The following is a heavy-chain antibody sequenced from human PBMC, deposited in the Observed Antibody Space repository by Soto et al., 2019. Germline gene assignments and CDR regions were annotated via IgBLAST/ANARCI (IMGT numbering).Heavy chain of an antibody. Sequence: PGGSLRLSCTASGFTFGDYSMSWVRQAPGAGLEWVAFIRSNAHSGTPEYAASVKGRFTISTDESTSTAYLQMNSLNTEDTAVYYCTSSRGYYDTGGYYYYFDFWGQGALVTVSS. J-gene: IGHJ4*02. CDR1: GFTFGDYS. CDR3: TSSRGYYDTGGYYYYFDF. V-gene: IGHV3-49*04. D-gene: IGHD3-22*01. CDR2: IRSNAHSGTP.